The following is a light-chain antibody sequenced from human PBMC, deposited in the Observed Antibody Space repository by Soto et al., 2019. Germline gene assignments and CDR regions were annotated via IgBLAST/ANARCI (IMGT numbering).Light chain of an antibody. V-gene: IGKV3-20*01. CDR3: RQYGSSPRT. Sequence: EIVLTQSPGTLYLSPRERATLSCKASQIVSNNYLAWYQQRPGQAPRLLIYGASSRATGIPDRFSGSGSGTDFTLTISRLEPEDFAIYYCRQYGSSPRTFSQGTEVDLK. CDR1: QIVSNNY. CDR2: GAS. J-gene: IGKJ1*01.